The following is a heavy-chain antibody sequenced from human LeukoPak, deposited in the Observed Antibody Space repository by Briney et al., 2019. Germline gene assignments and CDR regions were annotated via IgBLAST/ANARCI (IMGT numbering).Heavy chain of an antibody. Sequence: SVKVSCKASGGTFSSYTISWVRQAPGQGLEWMGRIIPILGTANYAQKFQGRVTITTDESTSTAYMELSSLRSEDTAVYYCASAVVSGWSLDYFDYWGQGTLVTVSS. CDR3: ASAVVSGWSLDYFDY. CDR1: GGTFSSYT. D-gene: IGHD6-19*01. V-gene: IGHV1-69*16. CDR2: IIPILGTA. J-gene: IGHJ4*02.